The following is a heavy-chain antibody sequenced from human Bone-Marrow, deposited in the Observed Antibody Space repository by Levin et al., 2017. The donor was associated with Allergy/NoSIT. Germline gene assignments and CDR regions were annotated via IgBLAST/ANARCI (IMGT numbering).Heavy chain of an antibody. CDR1: GFTVNSNY. V-gene: IGHV3-66*02. CDR2: IHSAGYT. D-gene: IGHD1-14*01. Sequence: SCAASGFTVNSNYMSWVRQAPGKGLECVSVIHSAGYTYYGDSVKGRFTISRDNSKNTLHLQMNSLTAEDTAMYYCARLRYYWYFDLWGRGTLLTVSS. J-gene: IGHJ2*01. CDR3: ARLRYYWYFDL.